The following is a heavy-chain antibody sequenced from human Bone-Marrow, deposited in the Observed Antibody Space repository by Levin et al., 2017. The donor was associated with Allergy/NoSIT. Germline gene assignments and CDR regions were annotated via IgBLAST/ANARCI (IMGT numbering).Heavy chain of an antibody. V-gene: IGHV4-30-4*01. Sequence: SCIVSGDSISSDDYYWTWIRQPPGQGLECIGYMFYSGSTSYNPSLKSRVDMSIDTSKNEFSLTLSSVNAADTAVYYCARATYRTSSLDSWGQGTPVTVSS. CDR1: GDSISSDDYY. D-gene: IGHD6-6*01. J-gene: IGHJ4*02. CDR2: MFYSGST. CDR3: ARATYRTSSLDS.